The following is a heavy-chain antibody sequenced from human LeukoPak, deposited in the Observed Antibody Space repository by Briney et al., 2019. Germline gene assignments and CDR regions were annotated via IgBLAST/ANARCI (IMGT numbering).Heavy chain of an antibody. D-gene: IGHD5-24*01. CDR1: GFTFSSYG. V-gene: IGHV3-74*01. Sequence: PGGSLRLSCAASGFTFSSYGMSWVRQAPGKGLVWVSRINSDGSTTSYADSVKGRFTISRDNAKNTLYLQMNSLRAEDTAVYYCARGAYNLSPYYMAVWGKGTTVTVSS. CDR3: ARGAYNLSPYYMAV. CDR2: INSDGSTT. J-gene: IGHJ6*03.